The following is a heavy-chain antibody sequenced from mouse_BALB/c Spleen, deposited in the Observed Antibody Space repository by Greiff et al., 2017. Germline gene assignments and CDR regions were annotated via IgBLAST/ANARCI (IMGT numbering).Heavy chain of an antibody. D-gene: IGHD1-2*01. Sequence: EVHLVESGGGLVKPGGSLKLSCAASGFAFSSYDMSWVRQTPEKRLEWVAYISSGGGSTYYPDTVKGRFTISRDNAKNTLYLQMSSLKSEDTAMYYCARPTTAHYFDYWGQGTTLTVSS. J-gene: IGHJ2*01. CDR3: ARPTTAHYFDY. CDR1: GFAFSSYD. V-gene: IGHV5-12-1*01. CDR2: ISSGGGST.